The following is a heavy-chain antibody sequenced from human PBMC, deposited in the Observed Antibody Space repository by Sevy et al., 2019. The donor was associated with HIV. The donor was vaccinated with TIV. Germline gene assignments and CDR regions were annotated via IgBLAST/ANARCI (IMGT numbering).Heavy chain of an antibody. V-gene: IGHV1-46*03. Sequence: ASVKVSCKASGYTFTSYYMHWVRQAPGQGLEWMGIINPSGGSTSYAQKFQGRVTMTRDMSTSTVYMELSSLRSEDTAVYYCARGLTVTTPYYYYGMDVWGQGTTVTVSS. J-gene: IGHJ6*02. D-gene: IGHD4-17*01. CDR3: ARGLTVTTPYYYYGMDV. CDR1: GYTFTSYY. CDR2: INPSGGST.